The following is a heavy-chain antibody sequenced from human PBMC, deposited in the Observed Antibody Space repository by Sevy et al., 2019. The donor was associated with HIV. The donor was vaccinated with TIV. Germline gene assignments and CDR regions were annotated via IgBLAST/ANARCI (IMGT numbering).Heavy chain of an antibody. CDR1: GYTFTSYG. J-gene: IGHJ3*02. Sequence: ASVKVSCKASGYTFTSYGISWVRQAPGQGLEWMGWISAYNGNTNYPQKLQGRVTMTTDTSSSTAYMELRSLRSDDTAVYYCARRNSASPLARAFDIWGQWTMVTVSS. D-gene: IGHD2-2*01. CDR2: ISAYNGNT. V-gene: IGHV1-18*04. CDR3: ARRNSASPLARAFDI.